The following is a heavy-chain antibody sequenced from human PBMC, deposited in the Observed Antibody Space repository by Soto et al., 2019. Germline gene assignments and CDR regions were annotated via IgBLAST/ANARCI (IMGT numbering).Heavy chain of an antibody. CDR1: GFTFSSYA. V-gene: IGHV3-23*01. CDR2: ISGSGGST. D-gene: IGHD6-13*01. Sequence: GGSLRLSCAASGFTFSSYAMSWVRQAPGKGLEWVSAISGSGGSTYYADSVKGRFTISRDNSKNTLYLQMNSLRAEATAVYYCAKRCIAAAGAGYNWFDPWGQGTLVTVSS. J-gene: IGHJ5*02. CDR3: AKRCIAAAGAGYNWFDP.